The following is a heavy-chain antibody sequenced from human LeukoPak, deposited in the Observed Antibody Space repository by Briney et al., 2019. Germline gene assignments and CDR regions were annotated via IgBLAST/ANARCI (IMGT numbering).Heavy chain of an antibody. CDR1: GYTFTGYY. CDR2: INPNSGGT. J-gene: IGHJ4*02. V-gene: IGHV1-2*02. CDR3: AGGSIAVAGDYFDY. Sequence: ASVKVSCKASGYTFTGYYMHWVRQAPGQGLEWMGWINPNSGGTNYAQKFQGRVTMTRDTSISTAYMELSRLRSDDTAVYYRAGGSIAVAGDYFDYWGQGTLVTVSS. D-gene: IGHD6-19*01.